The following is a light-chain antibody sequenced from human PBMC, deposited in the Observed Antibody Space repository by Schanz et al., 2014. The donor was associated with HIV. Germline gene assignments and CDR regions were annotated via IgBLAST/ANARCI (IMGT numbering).Light chain of an antibody. J-gene: IGLJ3*02. V-gene: IGLV1-47*02. Sequence: QSVLTQPPSASGTPGQRVTISCSGSSSNIGSHYVYWYHQLPGTAPKLLIYNTYHRPSGVPDRFSGSQSGTSASLAISGLQSEDEADYYCAAWDDSLNALVFGGGTKVIVL. CDR3: AAWDDSLNALV. CDR2: NTY. CDR1: SSNIGSHY.